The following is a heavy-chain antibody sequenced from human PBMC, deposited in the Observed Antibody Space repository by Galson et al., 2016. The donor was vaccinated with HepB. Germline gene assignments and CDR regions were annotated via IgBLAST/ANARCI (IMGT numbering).Heavy chain of an antibody. D-gene: IGHD5-12*01. CDR3: ARESGYDYLAQYYYYMDV. CDR2: IGYTSTTI. CDR1: GFTFSTYG. V-gene: IGHV3-48*02. Sequence: SLRLSCAASGFTFSTYGMNWVRQAPGKGLEWVSYIGYTSTTILYADSVKGRFTISRDNAKNSLYLQMNSLRDEDTAVYYCARESGYDYLAQYYYYMDVWGKRTQLTVPS. J-gene: IGHJ6*03.